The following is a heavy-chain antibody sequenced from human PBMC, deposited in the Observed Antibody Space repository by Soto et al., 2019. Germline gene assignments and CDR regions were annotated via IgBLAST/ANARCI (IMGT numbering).Heavy chain of an antibody. CDR1: GFTFSSYA. CDR3: ARGGPYSSSEYFDY. CDR2: ISYDGSNK. Sequence: PGGSLRLSCAASGFTFSSYAMHWVRQAPGKGLEWVAVISYDGSNKYYADSVKGRFTISRDNSKNTLYLQMNSLRAEDTAVYYCARGGPYSSSEYFDYWGQGTLVTVSS. J-gene: IGHJ4*02. D-gene: IGHD6-6*01. V-gene: IGHV3-30-3*01.